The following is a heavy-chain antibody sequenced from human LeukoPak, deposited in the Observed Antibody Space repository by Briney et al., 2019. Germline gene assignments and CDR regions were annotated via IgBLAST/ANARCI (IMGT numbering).Heavy chain of an antibody. Sequence: QAGGSLRLSCAASGFTVSNNYMSWVRQAPGKRLEWVSVIHSGGTTNYADSVQGRFTISRDNSKTTVYLHMNSLRAEDTAVYYCARDLDSGYGPFASWGQGTLVTVSS. CDR2: IHSGGTT. J-gene: IGHJ4*02. CDR1: GFTVSNNY. CDR3: ARDLDSGYGPFAS. D-gene: IGHD5-12*01. V-gene: IGHV3-53*01.